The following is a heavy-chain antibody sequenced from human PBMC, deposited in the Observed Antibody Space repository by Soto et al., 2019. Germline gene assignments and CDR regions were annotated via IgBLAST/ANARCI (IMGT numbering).Heavy chain of an antibody. CDR3: AHRGGAAVGLYYFDY. CDR2: IYWHDDK. V-gene: IGHV2-5*01. J-gene: IGHJ4*02. CDR1: GFSLSTTGVG. Sequence: SGPTLVNPTQTLTLTCTFSGFSLSTTGVGVGWIRQPPGKALGWLALIYWHDDKRYSPSLKSRLTITKDTSKNQVVLTMTNVDPVDTATYYCAHRGGAAVGLYYFDYWGPGTLVTVSS. D-gene: IGHD6-13*01.